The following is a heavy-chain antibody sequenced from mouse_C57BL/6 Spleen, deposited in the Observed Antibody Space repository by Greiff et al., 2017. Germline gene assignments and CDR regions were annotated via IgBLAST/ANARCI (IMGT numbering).Heavy chain of an antibody. CDR1: GFTFSDYY. CDR2: INYDGSST. Sequence: EVKLEESEGGLVQPGSSMKLSCTASGFTFSDYYMAWVRQVPEKGLEWVANINYDGSSTYYLDSLKSRFIISRDNAKNILYLQMSSLKSEDTATYYCARDLYYGKGYFDVWGTGTTVTVSS. J-gene: IGHJ1*03. V-gene: IGHV5-16*01. D-gene: IGHD2-1*01. CDR3: ARDLYYGKGYFDV.